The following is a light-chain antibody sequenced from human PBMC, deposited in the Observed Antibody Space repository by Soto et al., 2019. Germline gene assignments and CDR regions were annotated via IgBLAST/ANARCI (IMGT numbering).Light chain of an antibody. CDR1: SRDVGAYNR. Sequence: QSALTQPASVSGSPGQSITISCTGSSRDVGAYNRVSWYQQHPGKAPKLIIHGVSNRPSGISNRFSGSKSGSTASLTISGLQPEDEAEYYCTSITTSSTYVFGTGTKLTVL. J-gene: IGLJ1*01. CDR2: GVS. CDR3: TSITTSSTYV. V-gene: IGLV2-14*01.